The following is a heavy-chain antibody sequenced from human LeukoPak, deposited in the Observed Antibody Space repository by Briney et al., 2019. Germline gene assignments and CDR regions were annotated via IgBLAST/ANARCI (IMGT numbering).Heavy chain of an antibody. J-gene: IGHJ4*02. CDR2: ISAYNGNT. CDR1: GYTFTSYG. Sequence: ASVKVSCKASGYTFTSYGISWVRQAPGQGLEWMGWISAYNGNTNYAQKLQGRVTITTDTSTSTAYMELRSLRSDDTAVYYCARAYCSGGSCYWYYFDYWGQGTLVTVSS. CDR3: ARAYCSGGSCYWYYFDY. D-gene: IGHD2-15*01. V-gene: IGHV1-18*01.